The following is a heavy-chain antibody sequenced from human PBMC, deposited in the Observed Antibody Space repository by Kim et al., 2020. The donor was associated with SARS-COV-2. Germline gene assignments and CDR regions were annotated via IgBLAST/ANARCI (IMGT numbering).Heavy chain of an antibody. V-gene: IGHV3-7*01. CDR2: SAK. J-gene: IGHJ1*01. Sequence: SAKYYVDSVKGRFTISRDNAKNSLYLQMNSLRAEDTAVYYCARTTGSFGLWGQGTLVTVSS. D-gene: IGHD1-1*01. CDR3: ARTTGSFGL.